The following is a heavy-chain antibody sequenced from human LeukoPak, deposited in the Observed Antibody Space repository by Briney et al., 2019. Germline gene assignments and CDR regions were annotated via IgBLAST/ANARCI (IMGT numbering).Heavy chain of an antibody. D-gene: IGHD1-26*01. J-gene: IGHJ4*02. CDR3: AKAGVVGATTFDY. CDR1: GFTFSSYG. Sequence: SGGSLRLSCAASGFTFSSYGMSWVRQAPGKGLEWVSAISGSGGSTYYADSVKGRFTISRDNSKNTLYLQMNSLRAEDTAVYYCAKAGVVGATTFDYWGQGTLVTVSS. CDR2: ISGSGGST. V-gene: IGHV3-23*01.